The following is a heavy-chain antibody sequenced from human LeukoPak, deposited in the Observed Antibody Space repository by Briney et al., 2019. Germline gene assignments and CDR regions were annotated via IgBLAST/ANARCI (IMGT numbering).Heavy chain of an antibody. V-gene: IGHV3-21*01. CDR1: GFTFSSYT. D-gene: IGHD2-2*01. J-gene: IGHJ4*02. CDR2: ISSSGSYM. CDR3: AREWGPAAMAHTLN. Sequence: GGSLRLSCVVSGFTFSSYTMNWVRQAPGRGLEWVSSISSSGSYMFCADSVKGRFTISRDNAKNSLYLQMNSLRAEDTAVYYCAREWGPAAMAHTLNWGQGTLVTVSS.